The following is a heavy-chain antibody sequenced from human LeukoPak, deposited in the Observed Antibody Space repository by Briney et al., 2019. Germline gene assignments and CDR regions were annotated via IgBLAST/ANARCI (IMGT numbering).Heavy chain of an antibody. CDR2: MSGRGGST. V-gene: IGHV3-23*01. CDR3: ARPAVDTAMVSRFDY. CDR1: GFTLSSYA. Sequence: GGSLRLSCAASGFTLSSYAMNWVRQAPGKGLEWISVMSGRGGSTDHADSVKGRFIISRDNSKNTLYLQMNSLRAEDTAVYYCARPAVDTAMVSRFDYWGQGTLVTVSS. J-gene: IGHJ4*02. D-gene: IGHD5-18*01.